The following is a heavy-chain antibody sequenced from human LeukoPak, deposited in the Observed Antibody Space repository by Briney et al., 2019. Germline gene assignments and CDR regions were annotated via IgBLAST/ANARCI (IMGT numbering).Heavy chain of an antibody. J-gene: IGHJ6*03. CDR2: IYYSGST. CDR3: AKGGYSSSWPQSYYYYYMDV. CDR1: GGSISSSSYY. D-gene: IGHD6-13*01. Sequence: SETLSLTCTVSGGSISSSSYYWGWIRQPPGKGLEWIGSIYYSGSTYYNPSLKSRVTISVDTSKNQFSLKLSSVTAEDTAVYYCAKGGYSSSWPQSYYYYYMDVWGKGTTVTVSS. V-gene: IGHV4-39*07.